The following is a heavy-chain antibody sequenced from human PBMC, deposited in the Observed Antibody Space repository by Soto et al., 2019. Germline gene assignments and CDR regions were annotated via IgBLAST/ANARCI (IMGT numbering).Heavy chain of an antibody. CDR2: IRSKAYGGTT. CDR3: TRDIWEQWLVRHPPDY. D-gene: IGHD6-19*01. V-gene: IGHV3-49*03. J-gene: IGHJ4*02. Sequence: GESLRLSCTASGFTFGDYAMSWFRQAPEKGLEWVGFIRSKAYGGTTEYAASVKGRFTSSRDDSKSIAYLQMNSLKTEDTAVYYCTRDIWEQWLVRHPPDYWGQGTLVTVSS. CDR1: GFTFGDYA.